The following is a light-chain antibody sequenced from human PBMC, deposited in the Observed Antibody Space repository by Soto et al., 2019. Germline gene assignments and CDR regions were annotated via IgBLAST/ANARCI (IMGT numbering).Light chain of an antibody. Sequence: EIVMTQSPATLSVSPGDRATLSCRASQSVSSNLAWYQQKPCQAHRLLIYGASTRATGIPARFSGSGSGTEFTLTISSLQSEDFAVYYCQQYDNWPWTFGQGTKVEI. V-gene: IGKV3-15*01. CDR3: QQYDNWPWT. CDR1: QSVSSN. CDR2: GAS. J-gene: IGKJ1*01.